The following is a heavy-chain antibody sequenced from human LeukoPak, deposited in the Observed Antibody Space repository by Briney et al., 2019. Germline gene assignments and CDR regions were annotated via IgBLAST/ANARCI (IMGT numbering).Heavy chain of an antibody. CDR3: TRRLYYPPQWFDP. J-gene: IGHJ5*02. CDR1: GFDFSKYN. Sequence: GGSLRLSCVASGFDFSKYNMNWVRQVPGKGLEWVSCIHESSGDVYYADSVKGRFTISRDNARNSLSLQMSSLRAEDTAVYYFTRRLYYPPQWFDPWGQGALVTVSS. CDR2: IHESSGDV. D-gene: IGHD3-10*01. V-gene: IGHV3-48*01.